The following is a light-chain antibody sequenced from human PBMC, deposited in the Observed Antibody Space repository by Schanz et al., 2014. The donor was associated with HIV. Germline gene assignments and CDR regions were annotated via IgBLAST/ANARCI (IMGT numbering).Light chain of an antibody. Sequence: DIVMTQSPDSLAVSLGERATIHCKSSQSVLYSSNNKNYLAWYQQKPGQPPKLLIYWASTRESGVPDRFSGSGSGSDFTLTISGLQAEDVAVYYCQQYYSTPRTFGQGTKVEIK. CDR1: QSVLYSSNNKNY. CDR3: QQYYSTPRT. V-gene: IGKV4-1*01. J-gene: IGKJ1*01. CDR2: WAS.